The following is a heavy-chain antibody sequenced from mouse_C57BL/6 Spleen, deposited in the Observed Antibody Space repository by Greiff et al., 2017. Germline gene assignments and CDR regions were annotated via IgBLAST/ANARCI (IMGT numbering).Heavy chain of an antibody. CDR2: IRNKANGYTT. D-gene: IGHD1-1*01. CDR3: ARYYYGSSYPFAY. CDR1: GFTFTDYY. J-gene: IGHJ3*01. V-gene: IGHV7-3*01. Sequence: EVKVVESGGGLVQPGGSLSLSCAASGFTFTDYYMSWVRQPPGKALEWLGSIRNKANGYTTEYSASVKGRFTISRDNSQSILYLQMNDLRAEDSATYYCARYYYGSSYPFAYWGQGTLVTVSA.